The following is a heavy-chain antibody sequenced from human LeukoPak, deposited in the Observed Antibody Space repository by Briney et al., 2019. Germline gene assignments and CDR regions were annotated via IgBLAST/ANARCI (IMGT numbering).Heavy chain of an antibody. CDR2: INYSENT. Sequence: PSETLSLTCSVSGXSISRYYWNWIRQPPGKGLEWIGYINYSENTNYNPSLKSRVTISVDTSKNQFSMKLRAVTAADTAVYYCAREGAYCTNGVCYTGYFDYWGQGTLVTVSS. CDR3: AREGAYCTNGVCYTGYFDY. V-gene: IGHV4-59*01. J-gene: IGHJ4*02. CDR1: GXSISRYY. D-gene: IGHD2-8*01.